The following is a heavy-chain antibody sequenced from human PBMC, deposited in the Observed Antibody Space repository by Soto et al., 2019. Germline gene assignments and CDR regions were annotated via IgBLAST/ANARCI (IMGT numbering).Heavy chain of an antibody. Sequence: QVQLVQSGAEVKKPGSSVKVSCKASGGTFSSYAISWVRQAPGQGLEWMGGIIPIFGTTNYAQKFQGRVTITADESTRRYYMELSRPRTEDRVVDYWARGAEEYQLLHGSRGYYDDCMDVWGQGSTVTF. CDR1: GGTFSSYA. J-gene: IGHJ6*02. V-gene: IGHV1-69*01. CDR3: ARGAEEYQLLHGSRGYYDDCMDV. D-gene: IGHD2-2*01. CDR2: IIPIFGTT.